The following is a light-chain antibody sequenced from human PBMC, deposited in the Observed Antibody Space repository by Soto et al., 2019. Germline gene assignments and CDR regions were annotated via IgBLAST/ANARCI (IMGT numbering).Light chain of an antibody. CDR2: AAS. CDR1: QGISTY. CDR3: QQSYSTPLT. J-gene: IGKJ4*01. Sequence: DIQMTQSPSSLSESAGDRVTITCRASQGISTYLNWYQQKPGKAPKLLIYAASSLQSGVPSGFSGSGSGTDFTLTISSLQPEDFATYYCQQSYSTPLTFGGGTKVDIK. V-gene: IGKV1-39*01.